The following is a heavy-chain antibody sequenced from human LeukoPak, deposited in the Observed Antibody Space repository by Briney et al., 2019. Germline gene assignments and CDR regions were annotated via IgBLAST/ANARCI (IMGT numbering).Heavy chain of an antibody. V-gene: IGHV1-18*01. J-gene: IGHJ6*02. CDR3: ARDKATDIVLMVNAQGYYGMDV. Sequence: ASVKVSCKASGYTFTSYGISWVRQAPGQGLEWMGWISAYNGNTNYAQKLQGRVTMTTDTSTSTAYMELRSLRSDDTAVYYCARDKATDIVLMVNAQGYYGMDVWGQGTTVTVSS. D-gene: IGHD2-8*01. CDR2: ISAYNGNT. CDR1: GYTFTSYG.